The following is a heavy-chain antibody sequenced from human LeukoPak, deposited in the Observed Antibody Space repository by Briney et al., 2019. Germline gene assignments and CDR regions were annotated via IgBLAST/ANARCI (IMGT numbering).Heavy chain of an antibody. D-gene: IGHD2-8*01. CDR3: ARDDGVAVFDP. Sequence: SETLSLTCTVPGGSISSHYWSWLRQPPGKGLEWIGYIYYSGSTNYNPSLKSRVTISVDTSKNQFSLKLSSVTAADTAVYYCARDDGVAVFDPWGQGTLVTVSS. CDR1: GGSISSHY. V-gene: IGHV4-59*11. CDR2: IYYSGST. J-gene: IGHJ5*02.